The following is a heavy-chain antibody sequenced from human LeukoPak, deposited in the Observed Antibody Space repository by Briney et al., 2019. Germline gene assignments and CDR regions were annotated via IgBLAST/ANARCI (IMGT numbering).Heavy chain of an antibody. J-gene: IGHJ5*02. D-gene: IGHD6-19*01. CDR1: GGSISSSSYY. CDR2: IYYSGST. V-gene: IGHV4-39*01. CDR3: ARQFSQKKQWLVRRPNWFDP. Sequence: SETLSLTCTVSGGSISSSSYYWGWIRQPPGKGLEWIGSIYYSGSTYYNPSLKSRVTISVDTSKNQFSLKLSSVTAADTAVYYCARQFSQKKQWLVRRPNWFDPWGQGTLVTVSS.